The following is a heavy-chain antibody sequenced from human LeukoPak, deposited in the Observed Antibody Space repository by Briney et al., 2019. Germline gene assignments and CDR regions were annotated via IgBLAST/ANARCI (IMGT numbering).Heavy chain of an antibody. D-gene: IGHD4-17*01. CDR3: TVRPTTVTLNEY. CDR2: IRSKAYGGTT. V-gene: IGHV3-49*04. CDR1: GFTFGDYA. J-gene: IGHJ4*02. Sequence: GGSLRLSRTASGFTFGDYAMSWVRQAPGKGLEWVGFIRSKAYGGTTEYAASVKGRFTISRDDSKSIAYLQMNSLKTEDTAVYYCTVRPTTVTLNEYWGQGTLVTVSS.